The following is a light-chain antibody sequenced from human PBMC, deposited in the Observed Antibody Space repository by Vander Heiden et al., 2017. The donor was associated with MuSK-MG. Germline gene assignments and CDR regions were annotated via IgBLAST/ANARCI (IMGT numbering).Light chain of an antibody. Sequence: EVVLTQSPATLSLSPGERATLSCRASQSISKLLAWYQQKPGQAPRLLIWDASNRATGIPARFSGSESGTDFTFTISSLEPEDFAVYYCQHRSSWPLTFGQGTKVEFK. J-gene: IGKJ1*01. V-gene: IGKV3-11*01. CDR1: QSISKL. CDR2: DAS. CDR3: QHRSSWPLT.